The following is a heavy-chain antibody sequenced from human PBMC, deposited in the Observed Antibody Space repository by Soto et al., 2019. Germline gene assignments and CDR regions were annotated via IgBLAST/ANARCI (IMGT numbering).Heavy chain of an antibody. CDR3: AREVARMRSSGWNEFDY. CDR1: GDSVSSNSAA. D-gene: IGHD6-19*01. CDR2: TYYRSKWYN. J-gene: IGHJ4*02. V-gene: IGHV6-1*01. Sequence: SQTLSLTCAISGDSVSSNSAAWNWIRQSPSRGLEWLGRTYYRSKWYNDYAVSVKSRITINPATSKNQFSLQLNSVTPEDTAVYYCAREVARMRSSGWNEFDYWGQGTLVTVSS.